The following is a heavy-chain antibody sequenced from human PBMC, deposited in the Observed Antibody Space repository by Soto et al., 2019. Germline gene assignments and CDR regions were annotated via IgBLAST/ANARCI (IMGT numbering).Heavy chain of an antibody. CDR2: ISYDGSNK. V-gene: IGHV3-30*18. D-gene: IGHD3-22*01. J-gene: IGHJ6*02. CDR1: GFTFSSYG. Sequence: GGSLRLSCAASGFTFSSYGMHWVRQAPGKGLEWVAVISYDGSNKYYADSVKGRFTISRDNSKNTLYLQMNSLRAEDTAVYYCAKDLRITMIVVYYYYGMDVWGQGTTVTVS. CDR3: AKDLRITMIVVYYYYGMDV.